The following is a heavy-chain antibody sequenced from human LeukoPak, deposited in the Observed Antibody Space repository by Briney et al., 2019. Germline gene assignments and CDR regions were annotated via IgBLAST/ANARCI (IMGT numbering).Heavy chain of an antibody. CDR2: INPNSGGT. J-gene: IGHJ4*02. V-gene: IGHV1-2*02. CDR3: ARASSGYYIDY. Sequence: ASVKVPCKASGYTFTGYYMHWVRQAPGQGLEWMRWINPNSGGTNYAQKFQGRVTMTRDTSISTAYMELSRLRSDDTAVYYCARASSGYYIDYWGQGTLVTVSS. D-gene: IGHD3-22*01. CDR1: GYTFTGYY.